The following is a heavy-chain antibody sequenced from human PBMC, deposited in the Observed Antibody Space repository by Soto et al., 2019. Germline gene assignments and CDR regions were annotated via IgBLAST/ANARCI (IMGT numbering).Heavy chain of an antibody. V-gene: IGHV4-59*01. CDR3: ARVGGLAARTFDY. CDR1: GGSISDFY. J-gene: IGHJ4*02. Sequence: FLTCPVSGGSISDFYWSWIRQPPGKGLEWIGYIYYSGSTNYNPSLKSRVTISVDTSKNQFSLNLRSMSPADTAVYYCARVGGLAARTFDYWGPGTLVSVSS. D-gene: IGHD6-6*01. CDR2: IYYSGST.